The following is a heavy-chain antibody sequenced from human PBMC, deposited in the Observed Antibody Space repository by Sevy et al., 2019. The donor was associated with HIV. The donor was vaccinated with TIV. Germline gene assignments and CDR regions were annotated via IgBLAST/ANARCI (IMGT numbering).Heavy chain of an antibody. D-gene: IGHD1-26*01. Sequence: GGSLRLSCAASGFTFSSYAMSWVRQAPGKGLEWVSAISGSGGSTYYADSVKGRFTISRDNSKNTLYLQMNSLRAEDTAVYYCAKGHSGSYRPYYYYYYMDVWGKGTTVTVSS. CDR2: ISGSGGST. V-gene: IGHV3-23*01. CDR1: GFTFSSYA. J-gene: IGHJ6*03. CDR3: AKGHSGSYRPYYYYYYMDV.